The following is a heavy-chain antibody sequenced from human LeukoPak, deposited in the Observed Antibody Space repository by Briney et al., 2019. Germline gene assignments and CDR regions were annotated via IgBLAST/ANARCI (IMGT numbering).Heavy chain of an antibody. J-gene: IGHJ4*02. CDR2: IYYSGST. Sequence: SETLSLTCTVSGGSISSYYWSWIRQPPGKGLEWIGYIYYSGSTNYNPSLKSRVTISVDTSKSQFSLKLSSVTAADTAVYYCARARARYFDWLDWGQGTLVTVSS. V-gene: IGHV4-59*01. CDR1: GGSISSYY. D-gene: IGHD3-9*01. CDR3: ARARARYFDWLD.